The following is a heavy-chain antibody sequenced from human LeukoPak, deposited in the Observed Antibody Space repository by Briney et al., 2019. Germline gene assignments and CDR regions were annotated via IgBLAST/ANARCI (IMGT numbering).Heavy chain of an antibody. D-gene: IGHD3-22*01. CDR2: IKSKTDGGTT. CDR3: STVSYHFDASGYYHGVFDY. J-gene: IGHJ4*02. CDR1: GFTPSTAW. V-gene: IGHV3-15*01. Sequence: PGGSLRLSCAVSGFTPSTAWISWVRQAPGKGLEWVGRIKSKTDGGTTDYAAPVKGRFTISKDGSKTTLYLQMNSLKTDDTAVYYCSTVSYHFDASGYYHGVFDYWGQGTLVTVSS.